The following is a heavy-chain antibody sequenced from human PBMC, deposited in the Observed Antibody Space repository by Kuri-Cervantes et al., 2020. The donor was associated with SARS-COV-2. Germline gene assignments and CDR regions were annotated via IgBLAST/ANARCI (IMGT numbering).Heavy chain of an antibody. CDR3: ARQGLRLRLGELSRGGAFDI. CDR2: IYHSGST. D-gene: IGHD3-16*02. J-gene: IGHJ3*02. V-gene: IGHV4-38-2*01. CDR1: GYSISSGYY. Sequence: ESLKISCAVSGYSISSGYYWGWIRQPPGKGLEWIGSIYHSGSTYYNPSLKSRVTISVDTSKNQFSLKLSSATAADTAVYYCARQGLRLRLGELSRGGAFDIWGQGTMVTVSS.